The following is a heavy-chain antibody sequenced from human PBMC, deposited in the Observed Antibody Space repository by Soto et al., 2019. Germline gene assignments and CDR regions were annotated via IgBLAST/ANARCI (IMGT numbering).Heavy chain of an antibody. CDR1: GFTFSSYA. CDR2: SSGSGGST. CDR3: AKGILEWVCDEGGYGMDV. D-gene: IGHD3-3*01. J-gene: IGHJ6*02. Sequence: EVQLLESGGGLVQPGGSLRLSCAASGFTFSSYAMSWVRQAPGKGLEWVSASSGSGGSTYYADSVKGRFTISRDNSKNTLYLQMNSLRAEDTAVYYCAKGILEWVCDEGGYGMDVWGQGTTVTVSS. V-gene: IGHV3-23*01.